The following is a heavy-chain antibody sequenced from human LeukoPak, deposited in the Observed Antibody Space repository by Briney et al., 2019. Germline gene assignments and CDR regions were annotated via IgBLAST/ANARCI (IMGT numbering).Heavy chain of an antibody. CDR3: ASDGIAVDRGFGYFDY. J-gene: IGHJ4*02. D-gene: IGHD3-10*01. CDR2: IWYDGSNK. Sequence: PGKSLRLSCAASGFTFRSYGMHWVRQAPGKGLEWVAVIWYDGSNKYYADSVKGRFTISRDNSENTLYLQMNSLRAEDTALYYCASDGIAVDRGFGYFDYWGQGTPVTVSS. CDR1: GFTFRSYG. V-gene: IGHV3-33*01.